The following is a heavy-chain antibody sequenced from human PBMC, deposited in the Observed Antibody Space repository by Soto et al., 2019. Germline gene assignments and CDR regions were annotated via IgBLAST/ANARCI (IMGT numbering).Heavy chain of an antibody. D-gene: IGHD1-26*01. Sequence: QAGGSVRLSCAASGFTFSSNWMSWVRQAPGKGLEWVANIKQDGSEKYYVDSVKGRFTISRDNAKNSLYLQMNSLRAEDTAVYYCSSDRYSGSYYPIDFSGPGTLVTVSS. CDR1: GFTFSSNW. CDR3: SSDRYSGSYYPIDF. CDR2: IKQDGSEK. J-gene: IGHJ4*02. V-gene: IGHV3-7*01.